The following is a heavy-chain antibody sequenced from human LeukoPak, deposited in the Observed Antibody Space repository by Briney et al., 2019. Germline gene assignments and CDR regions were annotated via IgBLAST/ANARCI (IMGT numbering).Heavy chain of an antibody. J-gene: IGHJ4*02. V-gene: IGHV4-39*01. CDR2: ISYTGSI. CDR1: SGSISSRNYY. Sequence: SETLSLTCTVCSGSISSRNYYWAWIRQPPGKGLDWIGSISYTGSIFYNPSLKSRVTISVDTSKNQFFLRLSSVTAADTAIYYCARAERSGTSFPWDYWGQGTLVTVSS. CDR3: ARAERSGTSFPWDY. D-gene: IGHD2-2*01.